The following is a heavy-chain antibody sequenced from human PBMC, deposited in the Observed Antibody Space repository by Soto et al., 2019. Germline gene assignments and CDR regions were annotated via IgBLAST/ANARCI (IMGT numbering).Heavy chain of an antibody. Sequence: EVQLLEPGGGLVQPGGSLRLSCAASGFTFSTFAMSWVRQAPGKGLESVSRISGSGGTTYYADSVKGRFTISRDNSKNTLYLQVNSLRAEDTAVYYCAKEIGGYYFDSWGQGTLVAVSS. V-gene: IGHV3-23*01. CDR1: GFTFSTFA. CDR2: ISGSGGTT. D-gene: IGHD3-16*01. CDR3: AKEIGGYYFDS. J-gene: IGHJ4*02.